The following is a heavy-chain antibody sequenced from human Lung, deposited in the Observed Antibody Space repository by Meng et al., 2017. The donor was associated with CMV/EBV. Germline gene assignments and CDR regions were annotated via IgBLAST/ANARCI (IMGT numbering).Heavy chain of an antibody. J-gene: IGHJ5*02. CDR3: VRDRIGWFDP. D-gene: IGHD2-15*01. V-gene: IGHV1-69*05. CDR2: IIPTFNTI. Sequence: CKASGDTFSNLAISWVRQTPGQGLEWMGGIIPTFNTIKYAQKFQGRLTITTDRSTSTAYMDLSSLRSDDTAVYYCVRDRIGWFDPWGQGTLVTVSS. CDR1: GDTFSNLA.